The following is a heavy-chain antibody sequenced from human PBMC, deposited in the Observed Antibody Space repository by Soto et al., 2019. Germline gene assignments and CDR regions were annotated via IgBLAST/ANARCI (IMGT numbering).Heavy chain of an antibody. CDR2: MNPNSGNT. V-gene: IGHV1-8*01. Sequence: ASVKVSCKASGYTFTSYDINWVRQATGQGLEWMGWMNPNSGNTGYAQKFQGRVTMTRDTSISTAYMGLSSLRSEDTAVYYCARQWELSGYYYGMDVWGQGTTVTVSS. CDR1: GYTFTSYD. CDR3: ARQWELSGYYYGMDV. D-gene: IGHD1-26*01. J-gene: IGHJ6*02.